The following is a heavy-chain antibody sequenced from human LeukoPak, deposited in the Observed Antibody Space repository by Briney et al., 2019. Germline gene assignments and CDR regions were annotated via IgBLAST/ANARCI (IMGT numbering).Heavy chain of an antibody. CDR3: ARETQQRQLSNPFEI. D-gene: IGHD6-13*01. V-gene: IGHV3-66*02. CDR2: LYRDGST. J-gene: IGHJ3*02. Sequence: GGSLRLSCAASGFTVSSSYMSWVRHAPGRGLECVSDLYRDGSTYYADSVKGRFTISRDNSRNTVYLQMNSLRGDDTALYYCARETQQRQLSNPFEIWGQGTMVTVSS. CDR1: GFTVSSSY.